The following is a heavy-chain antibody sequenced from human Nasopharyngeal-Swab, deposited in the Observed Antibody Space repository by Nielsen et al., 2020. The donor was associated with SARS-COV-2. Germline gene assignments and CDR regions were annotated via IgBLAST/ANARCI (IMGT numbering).Heavy chain of an antibody. CDR3: ARGGDPREVVAATDCFDP. J-gene: IGHJ5*02. CDR2: INPGGGSA. V-gene: IGHV1-46*01. Sequence: WIRQPPGKGLEWMGIINPGGGSARYSQNFQGRVTMTRDTSTNTVYMELYSLTSEDTAVYYCARGGDPREVVAATDCFDPWGQEPWSPSPQ. D-gene: IGHD2-15*01.